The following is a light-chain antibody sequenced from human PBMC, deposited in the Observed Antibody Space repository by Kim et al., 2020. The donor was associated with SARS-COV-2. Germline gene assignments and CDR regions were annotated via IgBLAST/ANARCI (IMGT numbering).Light chain of an antibody. CDR2: GKN. CDR1: SLRRYY. CDR3: NSRDSNDNVV. J-gene: IGLJ2*01. V-gene: IGLV3-19*01. Sequence: SSELTQDPAVSVALGQTVRITCQGDSLRRYYATCYQQKQGQAPIVVIYGKNNRPSGIPDRFSGSSSGNTASLTITGTQVGDEADYYCNSRDSNDNVVFGGGTQLTVL.